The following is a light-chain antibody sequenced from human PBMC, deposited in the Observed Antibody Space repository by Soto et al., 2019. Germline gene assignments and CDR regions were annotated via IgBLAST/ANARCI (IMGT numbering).Light chain of an antibody. CDR1: SSDVGGYNY. J-gene: IGLJ1*01. CDR3: SSYAGSSNV. V-gene: IGLV2-8*01. Sequence: QSVLTQPPSASGSPGQSVAISCTGTSSDVGGYNYVSWYQQHPGKAPKLMIYEVNKRHSGVPDRFYGSKSGNTASLTVSGLQAEDEADYYCSSYAGSSNVFGTATKVTVX. CDR2: EVN.